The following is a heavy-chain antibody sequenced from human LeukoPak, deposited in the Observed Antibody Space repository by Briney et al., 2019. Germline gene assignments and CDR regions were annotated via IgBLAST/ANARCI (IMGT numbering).Heavy chain of an antibody. CDR3: ARAAFAGYIDS. D-gene: IGHD6-13*01. V-gene: IGHV1-2*02. J-gene: IGHJ4*02. Sequence: ASVKVSCKASGGTFSSYAISWVRQAPGQGLEWMGSLNPDSGGTNFAQKFQGRVTMTRDTSISTAYMELRRLRYDDTAVYYCARAAFAGYIDSWGQGTLVTVSS. CDR1: GGTFSSYA. CDR2: LNPDSGGT.